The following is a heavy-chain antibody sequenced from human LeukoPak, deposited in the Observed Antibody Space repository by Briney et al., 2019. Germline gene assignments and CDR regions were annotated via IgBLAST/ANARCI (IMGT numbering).Heavy chain of an antibody. CDR2: MYYTANS. V-gene: IGHV4-61*08. J-gene: IGHJ3*02. CDR1: GVSVGSAGSY. CDR3: ARVPTTVPWSDAFDI. Sequence: SETLSLTCSVSGVSVGSAGSYWTWIRQPPGKGLEWIGYMYYTANSNYNPFLKSRVTMSLDPSQNEFSLRLTSVTAADTAVYYCARVPTTVPWSDAFDIWGQGTMVAVSS. D-gene: IGHD4-17*01.